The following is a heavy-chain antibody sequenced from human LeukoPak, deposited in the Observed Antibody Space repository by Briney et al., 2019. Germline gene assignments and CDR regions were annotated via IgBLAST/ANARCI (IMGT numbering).Heavy chain of an antibody. J-gene: IGHJ5*02. Sequence: GGSLRLSCAASGFTFSSYEMNWVRQAPGKGLEWVSYISSSGSTIYYADSVKGRFTISRDNAKNSLYLQMNSLRAEDTAVYYCASIVVVSAARPLRRWFDPWGQGTLVTVSS. CDR2: ISSSGSTI. D-gene: IGHD2-2*01. CDR1: GFTFSSYE. CDR3: ASIVVVSAARPLRRWFDP. V-gene: IGHV3-48*03.